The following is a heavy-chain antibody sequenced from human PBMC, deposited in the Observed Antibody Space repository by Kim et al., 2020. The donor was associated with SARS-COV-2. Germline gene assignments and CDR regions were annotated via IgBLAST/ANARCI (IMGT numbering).Heavy chain of an antibody. CDR3: ARHRGPASSTNAHPFEM. V-gene: IGHV5-51*01. CDR2: IYPGDSET. Sequence: GESLKISCQASGFTFTDYWIGWVRQMPGKGLEWIGIIYPGDSETRKSPSFQGQVTVSVDKSISTAYLHWSSLKASDTAIYYCARHRGPASSTNAHPFEMWGQGTMVIVSS. J-gene: IGHJ3*02. D-gene: IGHD2-2*01. CDR1: GFTFTDYW.